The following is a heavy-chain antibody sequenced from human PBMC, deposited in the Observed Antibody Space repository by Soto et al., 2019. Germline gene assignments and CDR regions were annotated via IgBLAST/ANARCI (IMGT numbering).Heavy chain of an antibody. CDR1: GYTFTGYG. CDR3: ARVWEMATIRPPPGYKQFDY. Sequence: GASVKLSCKGSGYTFTGYGIAWVRQAPGQGLEWMGWISGYNGDTNYAQKLQGRVTMTTDTSTSTAYMELRSLRSDDTAVYYCARVWEMATIRPPPGYKQFDYWGQGTLVTVSS. J-gene: IGHJ4*02. CDR2: ISGYNGDT. V-gene: IGHV1-18*01. D-gene: IGHD5-12*01.